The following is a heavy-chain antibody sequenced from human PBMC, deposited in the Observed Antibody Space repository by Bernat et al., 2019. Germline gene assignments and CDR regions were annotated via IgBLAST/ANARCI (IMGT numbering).Heavy chain of an antibody. CDR1: GGTFSSYA. V-gene: IGHV1-69*01. CDR3: ARAACSSTSCSKRFDS. CDR2: IIPIVGTE. J-gene: IGHJ4*02. D-gene: IGHD2-2*01. Sequence: QGQLVQSGAEVKKPGSAVKVSCKASGGTFSSYAISGVRQAPGQGLGWMGGIIPIVGTENYAQKCQGRVTITANACTSTAYMELSSLRSEDTAVYYAARAACSSTSCSKRFDSWDEGPLVTVSS.